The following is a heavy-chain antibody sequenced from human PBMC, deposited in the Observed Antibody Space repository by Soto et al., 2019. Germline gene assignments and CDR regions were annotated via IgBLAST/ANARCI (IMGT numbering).Heavy chain of an antibody. J-gene: IGHJ4*02. V-gene: IGHV3-33*03. Sequence: GGSLRLSCAASGFTFSSYGMHWVRQAPGKGLEWVAVIWYDGSNKYYADSVKGRFTISRDNSKNTLYLQMNSLRAEDTAVYYCVKGYYYDSSGYYSDYWGQGTLVTVSS. CDR1: GFTFSSYG. CDR2: IWYDGSNK. D-gene: IGHD3-22*01. CDR3: VKGYYYDSSGYYSDY.